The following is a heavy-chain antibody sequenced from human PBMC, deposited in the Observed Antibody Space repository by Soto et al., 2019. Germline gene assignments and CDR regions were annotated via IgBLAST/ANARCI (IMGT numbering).Heavy chain of an antibody. CDR2: ISGSADST. J-gene: IGHJ4*02. Sequence: EVQLLESGGNSVQPGGSLRLSCAASGFTFRNYAMTWVRQAPGRGLEWVSLISGSADSTFYADSLKGRFTISRDNSKSTLYLQVNGLRAEDSAIYYCARVYSSGWYLGYYFDYWAREPWSPSPQ. V-gene: IGHV3-23*01. CDR1: GFTFRNYA. D-gene: IGHD6-19*01. CDR3: ARVYSSGWYLGYYFDY.